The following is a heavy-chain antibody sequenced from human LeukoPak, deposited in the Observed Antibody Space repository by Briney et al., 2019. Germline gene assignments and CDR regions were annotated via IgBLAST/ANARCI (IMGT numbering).Heavy chain of an antibody. CDR3: ARAQGSSSYYYYYMDV. J-gene: IGHJ6*03. CDR1: GFTVSTNY. D-gene: IGHD6-6*01. Sequence: GGSLRLSCAASGFTVSTNYMSWVRQAPGKGLEWVSVIFSGGSRYYADSVKGRFTISRDNSKNTLFLQMNSLRAEDTAVYYCARAQGSSSYYYYYMDVWGKGTTVTVSS. CDR2: IFSGGSR. V-gene: IGHV3-53*01.